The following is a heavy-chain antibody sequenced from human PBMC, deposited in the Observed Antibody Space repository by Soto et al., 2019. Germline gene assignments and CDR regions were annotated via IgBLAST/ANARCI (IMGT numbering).Heavy chain of an antibody. D-gene: IGHD3-10*02. CDR2: SSNSGTFT. CDR1: GFNFSDYY. CDR3: ARSGDNYNVLDY. J-gene: IGHJ4*02. V-gene: IGHV3-11*06. Sequence: NPGGSLRLSCEGSGFNFSDYYMSWIRQAPGRGLEWISYSSNSGTFTRYSDSVKGRFSISRDNTKNFLYLQMNSLRAEDTAVYYCARSGDNYNVLDYWGQGTPVTVSS.